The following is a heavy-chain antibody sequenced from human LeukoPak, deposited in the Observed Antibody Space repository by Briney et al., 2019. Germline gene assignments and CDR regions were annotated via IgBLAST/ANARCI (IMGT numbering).Heavy chain of an antibody. Sequence: GGSLRLSCAASGFTFSSYGMHWVRQAPGKGLEWVAFIRYDGSNKYYADSVKGRFTISRDNSKNTLYLQMNSLRAEDAAVYYCAKDQDIVVVPAASGFDYWGQGTLATVSS. CDR3: AKDQDIVVVPAASGFDY. V-gene: IGHV3-30*02. J-gene: IGHJ4*02. D-gene: IGHD2-2*01. CDR2: IRYDGSNK. CDR1: GFTFSSYG.